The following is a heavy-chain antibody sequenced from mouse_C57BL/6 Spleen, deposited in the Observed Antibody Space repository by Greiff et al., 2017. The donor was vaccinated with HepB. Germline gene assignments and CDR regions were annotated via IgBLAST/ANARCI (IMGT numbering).Heavy chain of an antibody. Sequence: EVQLVESGPGLVKPSQSLSLTCSVTGYSITSGYYWNWIRQFPGNKLEWMGYISYDGSNNYNPSLKNRISITRDTSKNHFFLKLYSVTTEDTATYYCASFYYYGSSHYFDYWGQGTTLTVSS. CDR3: ASFYYYGSSHYFDY. CDR1: GYSITSGYY. J-gene: IGHJ2*01. V-gene: IGHV3-6*01. D-gene: IGHD1-1*01. CDR2: ISYDGSN.